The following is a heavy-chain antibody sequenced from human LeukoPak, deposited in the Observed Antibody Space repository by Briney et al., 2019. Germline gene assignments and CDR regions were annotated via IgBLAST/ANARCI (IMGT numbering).Heavy chain of an antibody. CDR3: ATGLGGVTRLNTDY. Sequence: ASVKVSCKVSGYTLTELSMHWVRQAPGKGLEWMGGFDPEDGETIYAQKFQGRVTMTEDTSTDTAYMELSSLRSEDTAVYYCATGLGGVTRLNTDYWGQGTLVTVSS. V-gene: IGHV1-24*01. J-gene: IGHJ4*02. D-gene: IGHD3-16*01. CDR1: GYTLTELS. CDR2: FDPEDGET.